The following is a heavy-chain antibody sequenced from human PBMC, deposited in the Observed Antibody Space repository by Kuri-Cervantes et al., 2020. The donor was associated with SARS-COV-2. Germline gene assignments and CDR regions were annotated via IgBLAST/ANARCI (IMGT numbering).Heavy chain of an antibody. CDR2: INWNGGST. Sequence: GESLKISCAASGFTFDDYTMHWVRQAPGKGLEWASGINWNGGSTGYADSVKGRFTISRDNAKNSLYLQMNSLRAEDTALYYCAKEGKYSSGWYDYYYYMDVWGKGTTVTVSS. V-gene: IGHV3-20*04. CDR1: GFTFDDYT. D-gene: IGHD6-19*01. J-gene: IGHJ6*03. CDR3: AKEGKYSSGWYDYYYYMDV.